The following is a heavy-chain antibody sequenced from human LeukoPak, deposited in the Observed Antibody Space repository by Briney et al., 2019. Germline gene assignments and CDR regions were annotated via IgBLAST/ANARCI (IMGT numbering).Heavy chain of an antibody. CDR3: ARTNEYQLLWRRGRCFDP. J-gene: IGHJ5*02. D-gene: IGHD2-2*01. CDR1: GGSISSYY. CDR2: IYYSGST. Sequence: PSETLSLTCTVSGGSISSYYWSWIRQPPGKGLEWIGYIYYSGSTNYNPSLKSRVTISVDTSKNQFSLKLSSVTAADTAVYYCARTNEYQLLWRRGRCFDPWGQGTLVTVSS. V-gene: IGHV4-59*01.